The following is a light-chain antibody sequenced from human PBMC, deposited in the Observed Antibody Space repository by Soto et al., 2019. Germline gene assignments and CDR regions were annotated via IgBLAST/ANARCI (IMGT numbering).Light chain of an antibody. CDR2: GVT. V-gene: IGLV2-14*01. Sequence: QSALTQPASVSGSPGQSITISCTGSNSDIGAYNYVSWYQQHPGKAPKLIIHGVTNRPSGVSHRFSGSKSDYTASLTISGLQAEDEGDYYCSSYTTAYFYVFGTGTKVTAL. CDR3: SSYTTAYFYV. CDR1: NSDIGAYNY. J-gene: IGLJ1*01.